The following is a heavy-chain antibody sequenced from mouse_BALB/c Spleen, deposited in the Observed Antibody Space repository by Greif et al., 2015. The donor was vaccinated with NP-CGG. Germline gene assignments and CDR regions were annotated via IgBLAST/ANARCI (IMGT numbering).Heavy chain of an antibody. V-gene: IGHV1-5*01. CDR3: TRSTGPYYFDY. D-gene: IGHD4-1*01. J-gene: IGHJ2*01. CDR1: GYPFTSYW. Sequence: EVQLQQSGTVLARPGASVKMSCKASGYPFTSYWMHWVKQRPGQGLEWIGAIYPGNSDTSYNQKFKGKAKLTAVTSTSTAYMELSSLTNEDSAVYYCTRSTGPYYFDYWGQGTTLTVSS. CDR2: IYPGNSDT.